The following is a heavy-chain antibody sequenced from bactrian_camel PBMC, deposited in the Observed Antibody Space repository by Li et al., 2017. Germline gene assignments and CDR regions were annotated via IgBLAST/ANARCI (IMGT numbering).Heavy chain of an antibody. V-gene: IGHV3S9*01. Sequence: QVQLVESGGGSVQAGGSLRLSCVVSGYAYSDGYCLGWFRRPPGKEREGIAVIDSDGDTAYAESLKDRFTISVDNAKNTVYLQMNSLKSEDTAVYYCVKDAPQPLVGGACGTDNYWGQGTQVTVS. J-gene: IGHJ4*01. CDR1: GYAYSDGYC. CDR2: IDSDGDT. CDR3: VKDAPQPLVGGACGTDNY. D-gene: IGHD7*01.